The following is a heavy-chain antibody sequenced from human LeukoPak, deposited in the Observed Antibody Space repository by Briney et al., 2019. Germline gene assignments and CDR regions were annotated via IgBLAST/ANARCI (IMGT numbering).Heavy chain of an antibody. V-gene: IGHV3-48*03. CDR1: GLTFSSYE. D-gene: IGHD3-3*01. CDR2: ISSSGTTI. J-gene: IGHJ4*02. CDR3: ASRAIFGVVIMDY. Sequence: QPGGSLRLSCTTSGLTFSSYEMSWVRQAPGKGLEWVSYISSSGTTIYYADSVKGRFTISRDNAKNSAYLQMNSLRAEDTAVYYCASRAIFGVVIMDYWGQGTLVTVSS.